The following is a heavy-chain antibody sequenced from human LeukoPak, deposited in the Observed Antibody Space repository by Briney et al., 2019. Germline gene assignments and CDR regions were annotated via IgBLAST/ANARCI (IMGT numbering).Heavy chain of an antibody. D-gene: IGHD3-3*02. J-gene: IGHJ3*02. CDR3: VKEHVDRAFTRSFEI. CDR2: ISPDKT. CDR1: GFSFSTNP. Sequence: GGSLRLSCAASGFSFSTNPMSWVRQAPGKGLEGVSAISPDKTYYADSVKGRLTISRDNYKNTVDLHMNSLRAEDTAIYYCVKEHVDRAFTRSFEIWGRGIVVTVSS. V-gene: IGHV3-23*01.